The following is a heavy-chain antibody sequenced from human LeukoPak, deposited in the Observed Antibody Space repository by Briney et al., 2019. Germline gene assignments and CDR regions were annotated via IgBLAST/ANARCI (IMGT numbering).Heavy chain of an antibody. CDR2: ISAYNGNT. D-gene: IGHD2-2*01. J-gene: IGHJ4*02. CDR1: GYTFTSYG. Sequence: ASVKVSCKASGYTFTSYGISWVRQAPGQGLEWMGWISAYNGNTNYAQKLQGRVIMTTDTSTSTAYMELRSLRSDDTAVYYCARGLGYCSSTSCHGDYWGQGTLVTVSS. CDR3: ARGLGYCSSTSCHGDY. V-gene: IGHV1-18*01.